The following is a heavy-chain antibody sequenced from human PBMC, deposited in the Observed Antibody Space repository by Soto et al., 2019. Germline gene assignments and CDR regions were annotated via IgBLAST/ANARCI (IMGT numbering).Heavy chain of an antibody. D-gene: IGHD2-15*01. J-gene: IGHJ4*02. CDR3: AREGYCSGGSCYYYFDY. CDR2: INPNSGGT. V-gene: IGHV1-2*04. CDR1: GYTSTGYY. Sequence: ASVKVSCKASGYTSTGYYMHWVRQAPGQGLEWMGWINPNSGGTNYAQKFQGWVTMTRGTSISTAYMELSRLRSDDTAVYYCAREGYCSGGSCYYYFDYWGQGTLVTVSS.